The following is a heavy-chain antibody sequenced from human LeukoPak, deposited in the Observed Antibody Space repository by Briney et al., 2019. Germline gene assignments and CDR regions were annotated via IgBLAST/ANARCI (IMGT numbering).Heavy chain of an antibody. Sequence: VSGKASDHSFTRNSIKWVRQAPGQGLEWMGWINPYNGNTNYAQKLQGRVTMTTDTSTSTAYMDLRSLRSDDTAVYYCARERSGWFFSNWGQGTLVTVSS. CDR3: ARERSGWFFSN. J-gene: IGHJ4*02. V-gene: IGHV1-18*01. CDR1: DHSFTRNS. CDR2: INPYNGNT. D-gene: IGHD6-19*01.